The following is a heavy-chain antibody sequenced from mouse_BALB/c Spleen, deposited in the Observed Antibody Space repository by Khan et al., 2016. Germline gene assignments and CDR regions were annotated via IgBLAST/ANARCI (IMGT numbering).Heavy chain of an antibody. Sequence: EVQLQESGPGLVKPSQSLSLTCSVTGYSITSGYYWNWIRQFPGNKLEWMGYISYDGSNNYNPSLKNRISITSDTSKNQFFLKLNSVITDDTATYYCARYSPYGRYAMDYWGQGTSVTVSS. CDR1: GYSITSGYY. CDR3: ARYSPYGRYAMDY. J-gene: IGHJ4*01. CDR2: ISYDGSN. V-gene: IGHV3-6*02. D-gene: IGHD1-1*01.